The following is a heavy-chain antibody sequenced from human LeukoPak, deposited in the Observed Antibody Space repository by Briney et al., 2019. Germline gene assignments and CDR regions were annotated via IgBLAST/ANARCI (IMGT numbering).Heavy chain of an antibody. CDR2: IIPIFGTA. CDR1: GGTFSSYA. V-gene: IGHV1-69*05. CDR3: ASPDVDTNYYYYMDV. Sequence: SVKVSCKASGGTFSSYAISWVRQAPGQGLEWMGGIIPIFGTANYAQKFQGRVTITTDESTSTAYMELSSLRSEDTAVYYCASPDVDTNYYYYMDVWGKGTTVTVSS. J-gene: IGHJ6*03. D-gene: IGHD5-18*01.